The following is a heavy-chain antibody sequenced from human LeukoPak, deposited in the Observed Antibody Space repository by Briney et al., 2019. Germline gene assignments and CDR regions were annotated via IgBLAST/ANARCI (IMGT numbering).Heavy chain of an antibody. CDR1: GFTLSSNY. J-gene: IGHJ4*02. CDR3: AEIFCGSNFY. CDR2: IYSGGST. V-gene: IGHV3-66*01. Sequence: PGGSLRLSCAASGFTLSSNYMSWVRQAPGKGVERVSVIYSGGSTYYTDSVKGRCTISRDNSKNTMYLQMNSLRAEDTAVCYCAEIFCGSNFYWGQGTLVTVSS. D-gene: IGHD1-26*01.